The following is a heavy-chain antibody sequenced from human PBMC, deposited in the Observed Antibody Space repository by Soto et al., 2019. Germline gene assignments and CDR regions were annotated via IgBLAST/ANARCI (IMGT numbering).Heavy chain of an antibody. D-gene: IGHD3-3*01. CDR1: GFTFSSYE. Sequence: PGGSLRLSCAASGFTFSSYEMNWVRQAPGKGLEWVSYISDSGNTIYYADSVKGRFTVSRDNAKDSVYLHMNNLRAEDTAVYYYDTALLYYDIWSGSSAYFCYGMDVWGPGTTVTVSS. CDR2: ISDSGNTI. J-gene: IGHJ6*02. CDR3: DTALLYYDIWSGSSAYFCYGMDV. V-gene: IGHV3-48*03.